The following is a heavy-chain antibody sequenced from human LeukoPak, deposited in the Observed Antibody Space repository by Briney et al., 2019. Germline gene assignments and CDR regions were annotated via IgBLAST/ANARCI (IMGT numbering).Heavy chain of an antibody. CDR3: ARGGNYFRFDP. CDR2: INPNTGDT. V-gene: IGHV1-2*02. D-gene: IGHD1-26*01. CDR1: GYTFTAYY. J-gene: IGHJ5*02. Sequence: ASVKVSCKTSGYTFTAYYLNWVRQAPGQGLEWMGWINPNTGDTNYAQKFQGRVTMTRDTSISTAYMELTRLRSDDTAVYYCARGGNYFRFDPWGQGTLVTVSS.